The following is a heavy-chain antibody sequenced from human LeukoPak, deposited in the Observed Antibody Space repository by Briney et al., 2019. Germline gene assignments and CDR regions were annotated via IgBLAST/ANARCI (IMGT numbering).Heavy chain of an antibody. J-gene: IGHJ6*03. Sequence: GGSLRLSCAASGFTFSSYSMNWVRQAPGKGLEWVSSISSSSSYIYYADSVKGRFTISRDNAKNSLYLQMNSLRAEDTAVYYCAGEDYYGSGTRLGYYYYYMDVWGKGTTVTVSS. CDR1: GFTFSSYS. V-gene: IGHV3-21*01. D-gene: IGHD3-10*01. CDR2: ISSSSSYI. CDR3: AGEDYYGSGTRLGYYYYYMDV.